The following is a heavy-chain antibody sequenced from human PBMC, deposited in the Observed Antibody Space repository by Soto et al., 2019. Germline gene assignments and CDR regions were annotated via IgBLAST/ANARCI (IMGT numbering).Heavy chain of an antibody. CDR2: INAGNGNT. J-gene: IGHJ4*02. Sequence: GASVKVSCKASGYTFTSYAMHWVRQAPGQRLEWMGWINAGNGNTKYSQKFQGRVTITRDTSASTAYMELSSLRSEDTAVYYCARVEWELLGVDYWGQGTLVTVSS. D-gene: IGHD1-26*01. V-gene: IGHV1-3*01. CDR1: GYTFTSYA. CDR3: ARVEWELLGVDY.